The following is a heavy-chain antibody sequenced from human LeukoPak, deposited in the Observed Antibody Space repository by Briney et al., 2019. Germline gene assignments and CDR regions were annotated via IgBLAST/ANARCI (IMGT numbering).Heavy chain of an antibody. D-gene: IGHD2-15*01. Sequence: ASVKVSCKASGGTFSSYAISWVRQALGQGLEWMGGIITIFGTANYAQKFQGRVTITADKSTSTAYMELSSLRSEDTAVYYCARDSAVVVVAATWGGYYYYYMDVWGKGTTVTISS. CDR1: GGTFSSYA. J-gene: IGHJ6*03. CDR2: IITIFGTA. CDR3: ARDSAVVVVAATWGGYYYYYMDV. V-gene: IGHV1-69*06.